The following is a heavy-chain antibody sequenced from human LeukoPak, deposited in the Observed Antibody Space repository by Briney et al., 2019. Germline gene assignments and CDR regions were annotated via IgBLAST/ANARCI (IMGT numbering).Heavy chain of an antibody. D-gene: IGHD3-16*01. CDR1: GGSISSSSYY. CDR3: ARVVMLRGSGFWFDP. Sequence: SETLSLTCTVSGGSISSSSYYWGWIRQPPGKGLEWIGEIYHAGNTNYNPSLKSRVTMSVDKSQNRFSLKLTSLTAADTAVYYCARVVMLRGSGFWFDPWGQGAPVTVSS. J-gene: IGHJ5*02. V-gene: IGHV4-61*05. CDR2: IYHAGNT.